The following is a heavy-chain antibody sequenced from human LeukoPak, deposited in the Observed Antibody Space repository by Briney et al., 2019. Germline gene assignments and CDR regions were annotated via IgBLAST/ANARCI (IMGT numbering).Heavy chain of an antibody. Sequence: SETLSLTCTVSGGSISSYYWSWIRQPPGKGLEWIGYIYYSGSTNCNPSLKSRVTISVDTSKNQFSLKLSSVTAADTAVYYCARNIAVVPAATPIGFDIWGQGTMVTVSS. CDR1: GGSISSYY. CDR3: ARNIAVVPAATPIGFDI. J-gene: IGHJ3*02. D-gene: IGHD2-2*01. CDR2: IYYSGST. V-gene: IGHV4-59*01.